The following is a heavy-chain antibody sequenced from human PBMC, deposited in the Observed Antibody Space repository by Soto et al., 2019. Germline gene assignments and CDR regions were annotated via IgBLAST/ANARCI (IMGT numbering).Heavy chain of an antibody. D-gene: IGHD5-12*01. CDR3: ATEERATNNFDY. CDR2: IWYDGSPK. Sequence: QVQLVESGGGVVQPGRSLRLSCAASGFTFRSYCMHWVRQAPGKGLEWVAVIWYDGSPKYYADSVKGRFTISRDNSKNTLYLQMNSLRAEDTAVYYCATEERATNNFDYWGQGTLVTVSS. J-gene: IGHJ4*02. V-gene: IGHV3-33*01. CDR1: GFTFRSYC.